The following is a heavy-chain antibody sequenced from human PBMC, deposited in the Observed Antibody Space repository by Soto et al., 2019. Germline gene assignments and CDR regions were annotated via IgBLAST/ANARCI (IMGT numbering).Heavy chain of an antibody. CDR2: ISITTNYI. V-gene: IGHV3-21*01. J-gene: IGHJ4*02. CDR1: GFTFNRYS. CDR3: ARESEDLTSNFDY. Sequence: PGGSLRLSCAASGFTFNRYSMNWVRQAPGKGLEWVSSISITTNYIYYADSMKGRFTVSRDNAKNSVYLDMNSLSAEDTAVYYCARESEDLTSNFDYWGQGTLVTVSS.